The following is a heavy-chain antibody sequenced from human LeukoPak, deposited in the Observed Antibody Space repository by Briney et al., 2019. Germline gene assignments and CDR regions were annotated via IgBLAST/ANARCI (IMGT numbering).Heavy chain of an antibody. CDR1: GGSISSYY. J-gene: IGHJ3*02. CDR2: IYYSGST. V-gene: IGHV4-59*12. Sequence: SETLSLTCTVSGGSISSYYWSWIRQPPGKGLEWIGYIYYSGSTNYNPSLKSRVTISVDTSKNQFSLKLSSVTAADTAVYYCASPGITMVRGVLPDAFDIWGQGTMVTVSS. D-gene: IGHD3-10*01. CDR3: ASPGITMVRGVLPDAFDI.